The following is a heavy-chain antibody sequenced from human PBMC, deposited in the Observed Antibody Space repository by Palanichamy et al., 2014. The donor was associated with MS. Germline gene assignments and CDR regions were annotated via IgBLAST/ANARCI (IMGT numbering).Heavy chain of an antibody. CDR3: AFSFVTLYGGAFDI. CDR1: GASISSSNYY. CDR2: IYYSGST. J-gene: IGHJ3*02. D-gene: IGHD4-17*01. V-gene: IGHV4-39*01. Sequence: QLQLQESGPGLVKPSETLSLTCTVSGASISSSNYYWVWIRQPPGKGLEWIGTIYYSGSTFYNPSLKSRVTISGDTSKNQFSLKLTSVTAADTAVYYCAFSFVTLYGGAFDIWGQGTMVTVSS.